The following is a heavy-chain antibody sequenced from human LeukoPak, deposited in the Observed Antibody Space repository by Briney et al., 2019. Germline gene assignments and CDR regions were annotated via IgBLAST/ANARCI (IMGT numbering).Heavy chain of an antibody. D-gene: IGHD3-10*01. CDR3: AREEGESFDY. CDR1: GFTFSSYS. CDR2: ISSSSSYI. J-gene: IGHJ4*02. V-gene: IGHV3-21*01. Sequence: GGSLRLSCAPSGFTFSSYSMNWVRHAPGEGLEWVSSISSSSSYIYYADSVKGRFTISRDNAKNSLYLQMNSLRAEDTAVYYCAREEGESFDYWGRGTLVTVSS.